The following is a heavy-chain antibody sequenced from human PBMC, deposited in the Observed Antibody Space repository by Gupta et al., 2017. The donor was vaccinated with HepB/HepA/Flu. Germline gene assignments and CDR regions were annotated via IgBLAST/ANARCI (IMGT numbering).Heavy chain of an antibody. Sequence: EVQLLESGGGLVQPGGSLRLSCAASGFTFSSYAMSWVRQAPGKGLEWVSAISGSGGSTYYADSVKGRFTISRDNSKNTLYLQMNSLRAEDTAVYYCANYGWLQYTLGYWGQGTLVTVSS. D-gene: IGHD5-24*01. CDR2: ISGSGGST. V-gene: IGHV3-23*01. CDR1: GFTFSSYA. CDR3: ANYGWLQYTLGY. J-gene: IGHJ4*02.